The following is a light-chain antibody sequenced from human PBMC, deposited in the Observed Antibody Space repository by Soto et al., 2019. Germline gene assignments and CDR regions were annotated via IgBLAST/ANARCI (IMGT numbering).Light chain of an antibody. J-gene: IGKJ5*01. V-gene: IGKV3-20*01. CDR2: ASS. CDR1: QSFSSSY. CDR3: QQYGSSPIT. Sequence: EIVVTQSPGTLSLSPGEISTLSCRASQSFSSSYLAWYQQKPGQAPRLRLYASSSRANGIPDMLSGSGCGPVFTPTICRLETVDFAVYSCQQYGSSPITFGQGTRLEIK.